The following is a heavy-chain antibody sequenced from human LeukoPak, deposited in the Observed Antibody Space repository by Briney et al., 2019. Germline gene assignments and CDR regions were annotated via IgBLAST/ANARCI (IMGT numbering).Heavy chain of an antibody. CDR3: ARASPTLFRGYSGYLKYYSYGMDV. V-gene: IGHV1-3*01. D-gene: IGHD5-12*01. CDR1: GYTVTSYA. Sequence: ASLKVSCKASGYTVTSYAMHWVRQAPGQRPEGRGWINSGNGNTKDSQKFQGRVTITRDTSARTAYMELSSLRSEDTAAYYCARASPTLFRGYSGYLKYYSYGMDVWGKGTPVTVSS. J-gene: IGHJ6*04. CDR2: INSGNGNT.